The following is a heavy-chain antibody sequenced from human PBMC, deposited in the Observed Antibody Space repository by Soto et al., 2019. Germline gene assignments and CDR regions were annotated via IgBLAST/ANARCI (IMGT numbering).Heavy chain of an antibody. Sequence: EVQLVQSGAEVKKPGESLRISCKGSGYSFTSYWISWVRQMPGKGLEWMGRIDPSDSYTNYSPSFQGHVTISADKSISTAYLQWSSLKASDTAMYYCARPRYSNYDYYYGMDVWGQGTTVTVSS. D-gene: IGHD4-4*01. CDR2: IDPSDSYT. CDR1: GYSFTSYW. J-gene: IGHJ6*02. V-gene: IGHV5-10-1*03. CDR3: ARPRYSNYDYYYGMDV.